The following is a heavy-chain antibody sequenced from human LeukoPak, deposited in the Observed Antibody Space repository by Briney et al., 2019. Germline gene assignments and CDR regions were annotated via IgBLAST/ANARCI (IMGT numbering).Heavy chain of an antibody. V-gene: IGHV1-18*01. CDR2: ISANNGDT. CDR1: GYSFTTYG. CDR3: ARDSLGGYGDYADY. Sequence: ASVKVSCKGSGYSFTTYGISWVRQAPGQGLEWMGWISANNGDTKYAQKFQGRVTMSTDTSTSTAYMELRSLRSDDTAVYFCARDSLGGYGDYADYWGQGTLVTVSS. J-gene: IGHJ4*02. D-gene: IGHD4-17*01.